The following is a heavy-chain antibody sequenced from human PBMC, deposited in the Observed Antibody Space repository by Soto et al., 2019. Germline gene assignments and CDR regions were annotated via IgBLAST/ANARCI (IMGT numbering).Heavy chain of an antibody. J-gene: IGHJ4*02. CDR1: GGSFSGHS. Sequence: QVQLQQWGAGLLKPSETLSLSCAVYGGSFSGHSWTWIRQLPGKGLEWIGEIIHSGGTIWGINYGGGTNYNPSLKSRVTISVDTSKNQVSLKMSSVTAADSAVYYCARASADRTGTTFFDYWGRGTRVTVSS. CDR2: IIHSGGTIWGINYGGGT. CDR3: ARASADRTGTTFFDY. D-gene: IGHD1-1*01. V-gene: IGHV4-34*02.